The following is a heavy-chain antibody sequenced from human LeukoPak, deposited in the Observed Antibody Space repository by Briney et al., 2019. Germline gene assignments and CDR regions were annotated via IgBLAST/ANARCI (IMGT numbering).Heavy chain of an antibody. V-gene: IGHV4-34*01. CDR2: INHSGST. D-gene: IGHD3-10*01. J-gene: IGHJ5*02. CDR1: GGSFSGYY. CDR3: ARDIYGWGHGWFDV. Sequence: SETLSLTCAVYGGSFSGYYWTWIRQPPGKGLEWVWKINHSGSTNYNPSPTSRVTILIDTSERQLSLMLRSVTGLDTAVYYCARDIYGWGHGWFDVRGQGTLVTVSS.